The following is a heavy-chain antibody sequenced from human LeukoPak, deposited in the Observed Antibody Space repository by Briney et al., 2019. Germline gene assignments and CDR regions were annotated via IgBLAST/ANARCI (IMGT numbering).Heavy chain of an antibody. J-gene: IGHJ4*02. CDR2: IIPIFGTA. CDR1: GDTFSSYA. CDR3: ARVKPYYYDSSGYTRGYYFDY. D-gene: IGHD3-22*01. Sequence: SVKVSCKASGDTFSSYAICWVRQAPGQGLEWMGRIIPIFGTANYAQKFQGRVTITADKSTSTAYMELSSLRSEDTAVYYCARVKPYYYDSSGYTRGYYFDYWGQGNLGTVS. V-gene: IGHV1-69*06.